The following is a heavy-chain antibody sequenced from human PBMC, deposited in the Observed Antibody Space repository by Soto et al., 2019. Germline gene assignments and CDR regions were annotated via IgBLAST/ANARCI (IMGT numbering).Heavy chain of an antibody. CDR2: INPNGGST. CDR1: GYTFSNYY. Sequence: ASVKVSCKASGYTFSNYYIHWVRQAPGQGLEWMGIINPNGGSTTYAQKFQGRVTMTRDTSTSTAYMELRSLRSDDTAVYYCARVGNYDFWSGYHNWFDPWGQGTLVTVSS. CDR3: ARVGNYDFWSGYHNWFDP. V-gene: IGHV1-46*01. D-gene: IGHD3-3*01. J-gene: IGHJ5*02.